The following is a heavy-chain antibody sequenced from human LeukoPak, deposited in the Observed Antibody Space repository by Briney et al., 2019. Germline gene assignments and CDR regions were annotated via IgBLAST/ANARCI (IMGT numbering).Heavy chain of an antibody. V-gene: IGHV1-2*02. J-gene: IGHJ5*02. D-gene: IGHD3-22*01. Sequence: ASMKVSCKPSGYTFTAYYIHWVRQAPGQGLEWMGWINPNSGGTDYAQKFQGRVTMTRDTSISTAYMELSRLTYDDTAVYYCARGVGVDSLRRLDPWGQGTLVTVSS. CDR3: ARGVGVDSLRRLDP. CDR2: INPNSGGT. CDR1: GYTFTAYY.